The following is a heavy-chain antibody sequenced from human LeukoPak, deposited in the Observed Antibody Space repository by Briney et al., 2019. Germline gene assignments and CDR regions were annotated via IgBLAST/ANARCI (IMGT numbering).Heavy chain of an antibody. V-gene: IGHV3-7*01. CDR1: GFILSSYE. CDR2: IKQDGSEK. Sequence: GGSLRLSCAASGFILSSYEMSWVRQAPGKGLEWVANIKQDGSEKYYVDSVKGRFTISRDNAKNSLYLQMNSLRAEDTAVYYCATGGKWLALEYWGRGTLVTVSS. J-gene: IGHJ4*02. CDR3: ATGGKWLALEY. D-gene: IGHD5-12*01.